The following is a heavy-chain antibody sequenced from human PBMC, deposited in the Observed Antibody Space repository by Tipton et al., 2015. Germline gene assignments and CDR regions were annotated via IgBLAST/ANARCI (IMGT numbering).Heavy chain of an antibody. CDR1: GYTFTSYG. J-gene: IGHJ4*02. V-gene: IGHV1-18*04. CDR2: ISAYDGNT. Sequence: QSGAEVKKPGASVKVSCKASGYTFTSYGISWVRQAPGQGLEWMGWISAYDGNTDYAQKFQGRVTMTTDTSTSTAYMELRSLKSDDTAVYYCARDNYGGNSGFFDYWGQGTLVTVSS. D-gene: IGHD4-23*01. CDR3: ARDNYGGNSGFFDY.